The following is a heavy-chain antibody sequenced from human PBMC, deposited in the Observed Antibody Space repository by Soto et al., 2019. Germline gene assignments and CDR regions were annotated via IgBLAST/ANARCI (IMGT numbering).Heavy chain of an antibody. CDR3: AGMPYTSGLRFDP. V-gene: IGHV4-30-2*01. CDR2: IYQSGVT. CDR1: GVSYSISTYS. J-gene: IGHJ5*02. D-gene: IGHD6-19*01. Sequence: SETLSLTCXMSGVSYSISTYSWSWIRQPPGKALQWIGFIYQSGVTSYNPSLASRVSISLDRSNNQCSLKLKSVTAADTAVYFCAGMPYTSGLRFDPWGPGTLVTVSS.